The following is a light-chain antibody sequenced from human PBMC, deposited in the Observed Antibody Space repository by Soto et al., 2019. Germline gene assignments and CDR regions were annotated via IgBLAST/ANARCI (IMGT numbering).Light chain of an antibody. CDR1: TSDVGGYNY. CDR3: SSYTSSSSLLYV. J-gene: IGLJ1*01. CDR2: DVS. V-gene: IGLV2-14*01. Sequence: QSVLTQPASVSGSPGQSITISCTGTTSDVGGYNYVSWYQQHPGKAPKLMIYDVSNRPSGVSNRFSGSKSGNTASLTISGLQAADEADYSCSSYTSSSSLLYVFGTGTKVTVL.